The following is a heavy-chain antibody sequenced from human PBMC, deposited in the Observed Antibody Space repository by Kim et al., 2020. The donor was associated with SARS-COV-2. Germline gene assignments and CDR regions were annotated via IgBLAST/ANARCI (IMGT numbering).Heavy chain of an antibody. CDR2: IKSKTDGGTT. J-gene: IGHJ3*02. CDR3: TTDLRLGWFGELLDTYAFDI. V-gene: IGHV3-15*01. D-gene: IGHD3-10*01. Sequence: GGSLRLSCAASGFTFSNAWMSWVRQAPGKGLEWVGRIKSKTDGGTTDYAAPVKGRFTISRDDSKNTLYLQMNSLKTEDTAVYYCTTDLRLGWFGELLDTYAFDIWGQGTMVTVSS. CDR1: GFTFSNAW.